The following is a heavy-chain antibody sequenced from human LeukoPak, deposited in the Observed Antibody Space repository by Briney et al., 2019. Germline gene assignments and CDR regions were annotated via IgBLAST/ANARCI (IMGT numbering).Heavy chain of an antibody. V-gene: IGHV4-59*08. CDR2: IYYSGST. CDR1: GGSMSSYY. J-gene: IGHJ4*02. D-gene: IGHD5-12*01. Sequence: KPSDTLSLTCTVSGGSMSSYYWSWIRQPPGKGLEWIGYIYYSGSTNYNPSLKSRVTISVDTSKNQLSLKLSSVTAADTAVYYCARQFRGVATTFDYWGQGTLVTVSS. CDR3: ARQFRGVATTFDY.